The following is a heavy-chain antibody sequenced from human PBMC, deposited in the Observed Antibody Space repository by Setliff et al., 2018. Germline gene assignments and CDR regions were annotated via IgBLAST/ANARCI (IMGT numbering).Heavy chain of an antibody. J-gene: IGHJ4*02. CDR1: GFGFTTFG. D-gene: IGHD2-2*01. CDR3: ARGPPDFVVVPAAAKFDF. CDR2: ISPYSGNT. V-gene: IGHV1-18*01. Sequence: GASVKVSCKTSGFGFTTFGFSWVRQAPGQGLEWLGSISPYSGNTNYPQWLQDRVTMTIDTSATTVYMELQSLRSDDTAVYYCARGPPDFVVVPAAAKFDFWGQGTLVTVSS.